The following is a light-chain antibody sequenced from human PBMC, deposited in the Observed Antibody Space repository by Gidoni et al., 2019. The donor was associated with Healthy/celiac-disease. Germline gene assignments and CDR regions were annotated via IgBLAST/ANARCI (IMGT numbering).Light chain of an antibody. CDR2: KAS. CDR1: QSISSW. V-gene: IGKV1-5*03. J-gene: IGKJ1*01. CDR3: QQYNSYSRT. Sequence: DIQMTQSPSTLSASVGDRVTITCRASQSISSWLAWYQQKPGKAPKLLIYKASSLESGVPSRCSGSGSGTGFTLTISSLQPDDFATYYCQQYNSYSRTFGQETKVEIK.